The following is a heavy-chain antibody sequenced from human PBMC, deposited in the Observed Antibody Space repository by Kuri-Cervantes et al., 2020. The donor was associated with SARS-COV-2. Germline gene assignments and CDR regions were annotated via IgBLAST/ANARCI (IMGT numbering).Heavy chain of an antibody. CDR3: ARGGFWYGAGYFDY. Sequence: GSLRLSCAVYSGSFSGYYWSWIRQPPGKGLEWIGEINHSGSTNYNTSLKSRVTISVDTSKNQFSLKLSSVTAADTAVYYCARGGFWYGAGYFDYWGQGTLVTVSS. CDR2: INHSGST. V-gene: IGHV4-34*01. CDR1: SGSFSGYY. D-gene: IGHD4-17*01. J-gene: IGHJ4*02.